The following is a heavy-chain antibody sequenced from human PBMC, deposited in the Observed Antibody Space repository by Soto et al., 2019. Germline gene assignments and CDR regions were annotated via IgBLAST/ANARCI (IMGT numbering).Heavy chain of an antibody. CDR1: GFTFSSYA. J-gene: IGHJ4*02. CDR2: ISGSGGST. CDR3: AKDQRPPFYGDYTDY. V-gene: IGHV3-23*01. Sequence: EVQLLESGGGLVQPGGSLRLSCAASGFTFSSYAMSWVRQAPGKGLEWVSAISGSGGSTYYADSVKGRFTVSRDNSKNTLYLQMNSLRAEDTDVYYCAKDQRPPFYGDYTDYWGQGTLVTVSS. D-gene: IGHD4-17*01.